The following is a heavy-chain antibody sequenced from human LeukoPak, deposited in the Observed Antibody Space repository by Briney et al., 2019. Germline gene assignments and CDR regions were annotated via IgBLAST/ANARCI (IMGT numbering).Heavy chain of an antibody. J-gene: IGHJ3*02. CDR3: AKDGYCSGGTCSGIRGDI. CDR2: ISGSGGTT. CDR1: GLTFSNYA. V-gene: IGHV3-23*01. Sequence: GGSLRLSCAASGLTFSNYAMSWVRQAPGKGLEWVSAISGSGGTTYYADSVKGRCTISRDNSKNTLYLQMNSLRAEDTAVYYCAKDGYCSGGTCSGIRGDIWGQGTMVTVSS. D-gene: IGHD2-15*01.